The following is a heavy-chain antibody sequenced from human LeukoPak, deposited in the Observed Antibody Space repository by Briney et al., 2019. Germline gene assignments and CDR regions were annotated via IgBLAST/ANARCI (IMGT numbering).Heavy chain of an antibody. J-gene: IGHJ4*02. CDR2: INPNSGGT. CDR1: GDTFTGDY. D-gene: IGHD2-2*01. CDR3: ASAGPSAVYFDY. Sequence: ASVKVSCKASGDTFTGDYIHWVRQAPGQGLEWMGWINPNSGGTSYAQKFQGRVTMTRDTSISTAYMELSRLRSDDTAVYYCASAGPSAVYFDYWGQGTLVTVSS. V-gene: IGHV1-2*02.